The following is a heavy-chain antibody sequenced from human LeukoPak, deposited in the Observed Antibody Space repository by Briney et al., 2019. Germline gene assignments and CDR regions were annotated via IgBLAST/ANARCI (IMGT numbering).Heavy chain of an antibody. CDR3: AGGTEYYDFWRGNWFDP. D-gene: IGHD3-3*01. J-gene: IGHJ5*02. CDR2: ISGSGGST. V-gene: IGHV3-23*01. CDR1: GFTFSSYA. Sequence: GGSLRLSCAASGFTFSSYAMSWVRQAPGKGLEWVSAISGSGGSTYYADSVKGRFTISRDNSKNTLYLQMNSLRAEDTAVYYCAGGTEYYDFWRGNWFDPWGQGTLVTVSS.